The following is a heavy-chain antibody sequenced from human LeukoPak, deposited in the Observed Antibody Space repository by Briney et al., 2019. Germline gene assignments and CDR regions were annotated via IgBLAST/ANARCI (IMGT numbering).Heavy chain of an antibody. CDR1: KYTFTGYY. Sequence: ASVKVSCKASKYTFTGYYMHWVRQAPGQGLEWMGWINPNSGGTNYAQKFQGRVTMTRDTSISTAYMELSRLRSDDTAVYYCARDFIAVAGSNWFDPWGQGTLVTVSS. V-gene: IGHV1-2*02. CDR3: ARDFIAVAGSNWFDP. D-gene: IGHD6-19*01. J-gene: IGHJ5*02. CDR2: INPNSGGT.